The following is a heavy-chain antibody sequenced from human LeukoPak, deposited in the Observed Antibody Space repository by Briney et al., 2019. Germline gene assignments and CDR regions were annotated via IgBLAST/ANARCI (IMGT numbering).Heavy chain of an antibody. CDR1: GGSISGYY. V-gene: IGHV4-4*07. D-gene: IGHD3-22*01. Sequence: SETLPLTCTVSGGSISGYYWSWVRQPAGKGLEWIGRIYTTGYSNYNPSLQSRVTMSVDTSKNQFSLRLTSVTAADTAVYYCARDRRYFDSSGFYSWFDPWGQGTLVTVSS. J-gene: IGHJ5*02. CDR3: ARDRRYFDSSGFYSWFDP. CDR2: IYTTGYS.